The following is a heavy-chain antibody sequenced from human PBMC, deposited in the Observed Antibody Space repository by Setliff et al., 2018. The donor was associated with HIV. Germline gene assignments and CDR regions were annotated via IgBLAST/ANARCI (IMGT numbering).Heavy chain of an antibody. D-gene: IGHD2-15*01. CDR3: ASPRSAGTYQGAFYYFLDV. Sequence: SVKVSCKASGGTFNSYAFTWVRQAPGQGLEWMGDFLAVLRKPTYAQKFQGRLTITADESTSTAYTELSDLRSEDTAVYYCASPRSAGTYQGAFYYFLDVWGRGTTVTVSS. V-gene: IGHV1-69*13. CDR2: FLAVLRKP. J-gene: IGHJ6*03. CDR1: GGTFNSYA.